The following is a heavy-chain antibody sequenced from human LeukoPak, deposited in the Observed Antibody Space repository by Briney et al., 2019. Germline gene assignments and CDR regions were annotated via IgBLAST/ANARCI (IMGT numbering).Heavy chain of an antibody. J-gene: IGHJ4*02. CDR3: ARSEYSSSSLEIDY. CDR1: GYTFTSYG. Sequence: ASVKVSCRASGYTFTSYGISWVRQAPGQGLEWMGWISAYNGNTNYAQKLQGRVTMTTDTSTSTAYMELRSLRSDDTAVYYCARSEYSSSSLEIDYWGQGTLVTVFS. D-gene: IGHD6-6*01. CDR2: ISAYNGNT. V-gene: IGHV1-18*01.